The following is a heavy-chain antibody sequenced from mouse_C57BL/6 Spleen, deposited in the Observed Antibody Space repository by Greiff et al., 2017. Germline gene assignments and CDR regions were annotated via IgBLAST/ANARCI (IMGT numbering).Heavy chain of an antibody. D-gene: IGHD1-1*01. CDR2: IYPGDGDT. CDR3: AREEITTVVANYFDY. Sequence: VQLQQSGAELVKPGASVKISCKASGYAFRSYWMNWVKQRPGKGLAWIGQIYPGDGDTNYNGKFKGKATLTADKSSSTAYMQLSSLTSEDSAVYFCAREEITTVVANYFDYWGQGTTLTVSS. CDR1: GYAFRSYW. V-gene: IGHV1-80*01. J-gene: IGHJ2*01.